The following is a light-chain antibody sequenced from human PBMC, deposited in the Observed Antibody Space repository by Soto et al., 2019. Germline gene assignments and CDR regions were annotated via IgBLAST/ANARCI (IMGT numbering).Light chain of an antibody. CDR1: GLDVGLYNY. Sequence: QSALTQPASVSGSPGQLITISCTGTGLDVGLYNYVSWYQQHPGTPPKLIIYDVDNRPSGVSNRFSGSKSANTASLTISGLQPEDEADYYCNSYRGGTALVFGGGTKLTVL. CDR2: DVD. V-gene: IGLV2-14*03. CDR3: NSYRGGTALV. J-gene: IGLJ2*01.